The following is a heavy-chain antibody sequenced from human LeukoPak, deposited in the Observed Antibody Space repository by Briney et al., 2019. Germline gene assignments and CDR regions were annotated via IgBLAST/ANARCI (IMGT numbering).Heavy chain of an antibody. V-gene: IGHV1-69*05. CDR1: GGTFSSYA. J-gene: IGHJ4*02. Sequence: SVKVSCKASGGTFSSYAISWVRQAPGQGLEWMGGIIPIFGTANYAQKFHGRVTMTRDTSTSTVYMELSSLRSEDTAVYYCASGDSSFDYWGQGTLVTVSS. D-gene: IGHD2-15*01. CDR2: IIPIFGTA. CDR3: ASGDSSFDY.